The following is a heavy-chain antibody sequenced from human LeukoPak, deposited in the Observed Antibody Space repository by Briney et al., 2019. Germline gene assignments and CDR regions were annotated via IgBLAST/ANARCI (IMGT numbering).Heavy chain of an antibody. D-gene: IGHD3-22*01. CDR2: ISSTGSTK. J-gene: IGHJ4*02. CDR1: GFSFSSYS. Sequence: GGSLRLSCAASGFSFSSYSMNWVRQAPGKSLEWVSFISSTGSTKSYASSVKPRFTISRDNAKNSLYLQMNSLTDADTTVYYSARSVYYADYWGQGTLVTVSS. CDR3: ARSVYYADY. V-gene: IGHV3-48*02.